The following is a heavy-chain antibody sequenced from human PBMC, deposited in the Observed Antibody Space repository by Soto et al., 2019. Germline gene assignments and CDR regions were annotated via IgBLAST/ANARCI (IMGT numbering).Heavy chain of an antibody. J-gene: IGHJ4*02. V-gene: IGHV4-59*01. D-gene: IGHD2-21*02. CDR1: GGSISSYY. CDR3: ARMTFDDYFDY. CDR2: IYYSGST. Sequence: QVQLQEWGPGLVKPSETLSLTCTVSGGSISSYYWSWIRQPPGKGLEWIGYIYYSGSTNYNPSLKSRVTISVDTSKNQFSLKLSSVTAADTAVYYCARMTFDDYFDYWGQGTLVTVSS.